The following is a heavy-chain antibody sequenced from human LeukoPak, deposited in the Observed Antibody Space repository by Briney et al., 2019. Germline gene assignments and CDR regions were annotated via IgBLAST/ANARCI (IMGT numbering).Heavy chain of an antibody. J-gene: IGHJ4*02. CDR1: GGSISSYY. D-gene: IGHD6-13*01. CDR3: ARDSIAAAGISGFDY. Sequence: PSETLSLTCTVSGGSISSYYWSWIRQPPGKGLEWIGYIYYSGSTNYNPSLKSRVTISVDTSKNQFSLRLSSVTAADTAVYYCARDSIAAAGISGFDYWGQGTLVTVSS. V-gene: IGHV4-59*01. CDR2: IYYSGST.